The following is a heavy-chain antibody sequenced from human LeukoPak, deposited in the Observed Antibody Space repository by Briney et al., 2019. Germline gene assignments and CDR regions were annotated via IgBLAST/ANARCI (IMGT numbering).Heavy chain of an antibody. J-gene: IGHJ5*02. V-gene: IGHV4-31*03. CDR1: GGSISSGGYY. D-gene: IGHD2-2*01. CDR3: ARECSSTSCAPA. CDR2: IYYSGST. Sequence: SQTLSLTCTVSGGSISSGGYYWSWIRQHPGKGLEWIGYIYYSGSTYYNPSLKSRVTISVDTSKNQFSLKLSSVTAADTAVYYCARECSSTSCAPAWGQGTLVTVSS.